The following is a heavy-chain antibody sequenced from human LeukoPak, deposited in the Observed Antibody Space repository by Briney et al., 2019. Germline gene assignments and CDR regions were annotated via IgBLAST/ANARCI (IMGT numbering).Heavy chain of an antibody. CDR3: AKDSYSYDSSGYFTFYYYYYGMDV. J-gene: IGHJ6*02. V-gene: IGHV3-30*18. D-gene: IGHD3-22*01. CDR2: ISYDGSNK. Sequence: GRSLRLSCAASGFTFSSYGMHWVRQAPGKGLEWVAVISYDGSNKYYADSVKGRFTISRDNSKNTLYLQMNSLRAEDTAVYYCAKDSYSYDSSGYFTFYYYYYGMDVWGQGTTVTVSS. CDR1: GFTFSSYG.